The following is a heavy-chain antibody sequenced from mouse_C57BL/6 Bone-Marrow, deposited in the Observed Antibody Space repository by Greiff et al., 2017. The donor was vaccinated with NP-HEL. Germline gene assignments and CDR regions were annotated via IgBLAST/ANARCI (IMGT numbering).Heavy chain of an antibody. CDR2: ISDGGSYT. CDR3: ASLYDGYYHWYFDV. J-gene: IGHJ1*03. CDR1: GFTFSSYA. V-gene: IGHV5-4*01. D-gene: IGHD2-3*01. Sequence: EVQGVESGGGLVKPGGSLKLSCAASGFTFSSYAMSWVRQTPEKRPEWVATISDGGSYTYYPDNVKGRFTISRDNAKNNLYLQMSHLKSEDTAMYYCASLYDGYYHWYFDVWGTGTTVTVSS.